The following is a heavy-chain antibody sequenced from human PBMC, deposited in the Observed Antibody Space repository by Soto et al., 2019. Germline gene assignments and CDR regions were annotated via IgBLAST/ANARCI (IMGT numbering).Heavy chain of an antibody. Sequence: SETLSLTCTVSGGSISSSSYYWGWIRQPPGKGLEWIGYVFFGSTNYNPSLQSRVTISVDTSKNQFSLRLRSVTAADTAVYYCAREAFYDILTGTRGAFDIWGQGTMVTVSS. CDR3: AREAFYDILTGTRGAFDI. CDR1: GGSISSSSYY. D-gene: IGHD3-9*01. CDR2: VFFGST. J-gene: IGHJ3*02. V-gene: IGHV4-39*07.